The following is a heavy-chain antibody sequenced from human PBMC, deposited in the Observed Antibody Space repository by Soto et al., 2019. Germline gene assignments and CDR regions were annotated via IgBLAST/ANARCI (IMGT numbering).Heavy chain of an antibody. CDR3: AREDDDHIVLLQYI. CDR2: ISSSSSYI. CDR1: GFTFSSYS. J-gene: IGHJ3*02. D-gene: IGHD2-15*01. V-gene: IGHV3-21*01. Sequence: GGSLRLSCAASGFTFSSYSMNWVRQAPGKGLEWVSSISSSSSYIYYADSVKGRFTISRDNAKNSLYLQMNSLRAEDTAVYYCAREDDDHIVLLQYIWGQGTMVTVSS.